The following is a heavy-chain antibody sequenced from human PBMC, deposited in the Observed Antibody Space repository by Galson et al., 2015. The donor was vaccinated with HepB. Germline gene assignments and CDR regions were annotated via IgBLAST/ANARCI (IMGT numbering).Heavy chain of an antibody. V-gene: IGHV3-73*01. CDR1: GFTFSGSA. CDR2: IRSKANNYAT. Sequence: SLRLSCEASGFTFSGSAVHWVRQASGKGLEWVGRIRSKANNYATAYGAPVKGRFTISRDDSKNTAYLQMNSLQTEETAVYYCTRRSTDDSSGYYVSWGQGIVVTVSS. J-gene: IGHJ5*02. D-gene: IGHD3-22*01. CDR3: TRRSTDDSSGYYVS.